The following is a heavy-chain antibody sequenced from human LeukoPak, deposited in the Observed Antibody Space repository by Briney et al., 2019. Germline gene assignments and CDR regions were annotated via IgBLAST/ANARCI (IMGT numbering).Heavy chain of an antibody. Sequence: SETLSLTCTVSGGSISSGGSYWSWIRQHPGKGLEWIGYIYYSGSTYYNPSLKSRVTISVDTSKNQFSLKLSSVTAADTAVYYCARKSGVQTYYYYGMDVWGQGTTVTVSS. D-gene: IGHD3-10*01. V-gene: IGHV4-31*03. CDR1: GGSISSGGSY. CDR2: IYYSGST. J-gene: IGHJ6*02. CDR3: ARKSGVQTYYYYGMDV.